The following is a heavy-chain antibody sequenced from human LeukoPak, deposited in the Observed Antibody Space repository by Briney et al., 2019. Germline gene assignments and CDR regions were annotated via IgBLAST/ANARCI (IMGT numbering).Heavy chain of an antibody. CDR3: ARVGIDNWFDP. CDR2: IYYSGSI. J-gene: IGHJ5*02. Sequence: SETLSLACTVAGGSISIAGYYWSWLRQPPWKGLEWFGYIYYSGSIYYTPSLERRFTISVETSKNQFSLKLSSVTAADTAVYYCARVGIDNWFDPWGQGTLVTVSS. CDR1: GGSISIAGYY. V-gene: IGHV4-30-4*01. D-gene: IGHD7-27*01.